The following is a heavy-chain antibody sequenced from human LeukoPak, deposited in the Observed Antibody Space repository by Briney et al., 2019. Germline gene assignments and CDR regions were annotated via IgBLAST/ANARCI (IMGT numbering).Heavy chain of an antibody. CDR2: IKSKTDGGTT. J-gene: IGHJ3*02. CDR1: GFTFSNAW. D-gene: IGHD2-2*01. Sequence: GGSLRLSCAASGFTFSNAWMSWVRQAPGEGLEWVGRIKSKTDGGTTDYAAPVKGRFTISRDDSKNTLYLQMNSLRAEDTAVYYCARERGRYCSGTSCSYDAFDIWGQGTMVTVSS. CDR3: ARERGRYCSGTSCSYDAFDI. V-gene: IGHV3-15*01.